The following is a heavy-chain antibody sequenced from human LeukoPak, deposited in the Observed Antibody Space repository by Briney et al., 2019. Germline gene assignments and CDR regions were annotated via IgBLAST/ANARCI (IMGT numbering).Heavy chain of an antibody. CDR2: INTDGSST. Sequence: GGSLRLSCAASGFTFSSYWMHWVRQAPGKGLVWVSRINTDGSSTSYADSVKVRFTISRDNAKNTLYLQMNSLRAEDTAVYYCARDSPKTYCSNTNCYLYYFDYWGQGTLVTVSS. CDR1: GFTFSSYW. V-gene: IGHV3-74*01. D-gene: IGHD2-2*01. J-gene: IGHJ4*02. CDR3: ARDSPKTYCSNTNCYLYYFDY.